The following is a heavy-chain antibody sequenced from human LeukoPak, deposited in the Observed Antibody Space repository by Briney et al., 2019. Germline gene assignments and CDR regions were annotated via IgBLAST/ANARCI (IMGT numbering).Heavy chain of an antibody. CDR1: GGTFSGYY. Sequence: SETLSLTCAVYGGTFSGYYWSWIRQPPGKGLEWIGEINHSGSTNYNPSLKSRVTISVDTSKNQFSLKLSSVTAADTAVYYCARVLYGGWFDPWGEGTLVTVSS. V-gene: IGHV4-34*01. CDR2: INHSGST. D-gene: IGHD4-17*01. CDR3: ARVLYGGWFDP. J-gene: IGHJ5*02.